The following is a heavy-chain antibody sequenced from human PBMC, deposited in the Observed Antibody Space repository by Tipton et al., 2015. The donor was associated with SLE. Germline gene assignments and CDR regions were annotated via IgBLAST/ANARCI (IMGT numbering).Heavy chain of an antibody. V-gene: IGHV4-59*01. J-gene: IGHJ5*02. D-gene: IGHD2-21*01. Sequence: TLSLTCAVSGGSIRSYYWSWIRQPPGKGLECIGYISYTGGTRYNPSLESRVTISLDTSKNHFSLKLTSVTAADTAIYYCARAGGGDSNWFDPWGQGTLVTVSS. CDR2: ISYTGGT. CDR1: GGSIRSYY. CDR3: ARAGGGDSNWFDP.